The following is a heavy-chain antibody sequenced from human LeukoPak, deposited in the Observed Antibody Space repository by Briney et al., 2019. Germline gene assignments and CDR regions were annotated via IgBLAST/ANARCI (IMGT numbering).Heavy chain of an antibody. CDR1: GFTFSSYA. V-gene: IGHV3-23*01. CDR3: AKTDQLLPSGTLCLDY. CDR2: ISGSGGST. J-gene: IGHJ4*02. D-gene: IGHD2-2*01. Sequence: GGSLRLSCAASGFTFSSYAMSWVRQAPGKGLEWVSAISGSGGSTYYADSVKGRFTISRDNSKNTLYLQMNSLRAEDTAVYYCAKTDQLLPSGTLCLDYWGQGTLVTVSS.